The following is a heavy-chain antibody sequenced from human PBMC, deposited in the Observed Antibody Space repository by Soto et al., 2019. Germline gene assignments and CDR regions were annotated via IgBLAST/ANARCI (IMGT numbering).Heavy chain of an antibody. D-gene: IGHD3-16*02. Sequence: GVSMRVSWTAAGCSCSTYCRHWVRKKPGKGLEWVAVIWYGGSNKYYADSVKGRFTISRDNSKNTLYLQMNSLRAEDTAVYYCARDNVDDYIWGSYRYSDPGYWGQGTLVTVSS. J-gene: IGHJ4*02. CDR2: IWYGGSNK. CDR1: GCSCSTYC. V-gene: IGHV3-33*01. CDR3: ARDNVDDYIWGSYRYSDPGY.